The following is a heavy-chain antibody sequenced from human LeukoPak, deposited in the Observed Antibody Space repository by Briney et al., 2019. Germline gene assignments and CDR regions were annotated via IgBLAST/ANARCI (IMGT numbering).Heavy chain of an antibody. CDR3: AKVGAYCGGDCPYAFDI. J-gene: IGHJ3*02. CDR1: GFTFSSYA. Sequence: GGSLRLSCAASGFTFSSYAMSWVRQAPGKGLEWVSAISGSGGSTFYADSVKGRFTISRDKSKNTLYLQMNSLRAEDTAVYYCAKVGAYCGGDCPYAFDIWGQGTMVTVSS. CDR2: ISGSGGST. V-gene: IGHV3-23*01. D-gene: IGHD2-21*01.